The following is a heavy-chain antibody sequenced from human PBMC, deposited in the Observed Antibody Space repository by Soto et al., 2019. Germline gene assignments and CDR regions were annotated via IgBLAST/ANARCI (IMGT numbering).Heavy chain of an antibody. CDR2: TYSGGST. CDR1: GFTVSTYN. J-gene: IGHJ6*02. Sequence: EVHLVESGGGLMQPGGSLRLSCAASGFTVSTYNMIWVRQAPVKGLEWVSVTYSGGSTQYADSVKGRFTVSRDNSKNTLFLAMRRLRDEDTAVYYCARKLSGAVQGWAYGMDVWGRGTTVTVSS. CDR3: ARKLSGAVQGWAYGMDV. V-gene: IGHV3-53*02. D-gene: IGHD1-26*01.